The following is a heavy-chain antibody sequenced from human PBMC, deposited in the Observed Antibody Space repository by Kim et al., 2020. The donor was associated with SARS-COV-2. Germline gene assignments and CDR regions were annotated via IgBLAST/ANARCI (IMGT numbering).Heavy chain of an antibody. D-gene: IGHD4-17*01. Sequence: GGSLRLSCAASGFTFSSYAMSWVRQAPGKGLEWVSAISGSGGSTYYADSVKGRFTISRDNSKNTLYLQMNSLRAEDTAVYYCAKANRQGRNYGDYVGFDYWGQGTLVTVSS. CDR3: AKANRQGRNYGDYVGFDY. CDR2: ISGSGGST. V-gene: IGHV3-23*01. CDR1: GFTFSSYA. J-gene: IGHJ4*02.